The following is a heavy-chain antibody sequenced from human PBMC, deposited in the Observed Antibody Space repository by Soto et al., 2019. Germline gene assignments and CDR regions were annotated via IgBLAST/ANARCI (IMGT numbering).Heavy chain of an antibody. CDR3: ARDRAAYYYGSGPFDP. Sequence: QVQLVESGGGVVQPGRSLRLSCAASGFTFSSYAMHWVRQAPGKGLEWVAVISYDGSNKYYADSVKGRFTISRDNSKNTLYLQMNSLRAEDKAVYYCARDRAAYYYGSGPFDPWGQGTLVTVSS. CDR1: GFTFSSYA. J-gene: IGHJ5*02. CDR2: ISYDGSNK. D-gene: IGHD3-10*01. V-gene: IGHV3-30-3*01.